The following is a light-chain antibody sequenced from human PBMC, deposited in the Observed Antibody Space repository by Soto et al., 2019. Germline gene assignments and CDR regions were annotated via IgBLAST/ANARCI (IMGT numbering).Light chain of an antibody. CDR2: GNS. J-gene: IGLJ1*01. CDR3: QSYDSSLSGYV. CDR1: TPNVGAGYD. V-gene: IGLV1-40*01. Sequence: QSVLTQPPSVSGAPGQRVTIPCTGGTPNVGAGYDVHWYQQLPGTAPKLLIYGNSNRPSGVPDRLSGSKSGTSASLAITGLQAEDEADYYCQSYDSSLSGYVFGTGTKLTVL.